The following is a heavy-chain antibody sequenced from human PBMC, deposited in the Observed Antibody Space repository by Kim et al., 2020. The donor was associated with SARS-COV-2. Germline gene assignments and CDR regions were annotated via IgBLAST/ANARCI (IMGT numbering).Heavy chain of an antibody. V-gene: IGHV3-30*18. D-gene: IGHD6-13*01. CDR3: AKGGQQLVSYFDY. CDR2: ISYDGSNK. CDR1: GFTFSSYG. Sequence: GGSLRLSCAASGFTFSSYGMHWVRQAPGKGLEWVAVISYDGSNKYYEDAVKGRFTISRDNSKNTLYLQMNSLRAEDTAVYYCAKGGQQLVSYFDYWGQGTLVTVSS. J-gene: IGHJ4*02.